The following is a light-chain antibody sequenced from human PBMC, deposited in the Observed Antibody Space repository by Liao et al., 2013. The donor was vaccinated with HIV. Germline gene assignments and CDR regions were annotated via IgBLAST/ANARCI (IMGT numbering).Light chain of an antibody. J-gene: IGLJ2*01. CDR3: QTWHSTTVA. CDR2: QSD. CDR1: DLESGY. Sequence: SDELTQPPTVSVSPGQTAIITCSGQDLESGYTSWFQQKPGQSPVLVMYQSDRRPSGIPERFSASHSGNTATLTISGAQALDEADYFCQTWHSTTVAFGGGTKLTVL. V-gene: IGLV3-1*01.